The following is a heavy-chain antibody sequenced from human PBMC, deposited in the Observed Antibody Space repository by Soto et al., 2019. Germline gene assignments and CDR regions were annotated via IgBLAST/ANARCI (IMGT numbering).Heavy chain of an antibody. J-gene: IGHJ4*02. CDR2: ITASGDYR. CDR3: AKDNGDFWAPLDY. V-gene: IGHV3-23*01. D-gene: IGHD4-17*01. Sequence: EVQLLESGGGLVQPGGSLRLSCAASGFTFSSFAMSWVRQAPGKGLEWVSGITASGDYRYYADSVKGRFTISRDNSKNTLYLQKSSLRVEDTAVFYCAKDNGDFWAPLDYWGQGTLVTVSS. CDR1: GFTFSSFA.